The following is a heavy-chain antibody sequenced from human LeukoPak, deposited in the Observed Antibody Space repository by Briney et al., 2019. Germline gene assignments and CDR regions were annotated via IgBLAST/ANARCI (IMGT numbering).Heavy chain of an antibody. CDR1: GGSISSYY. V-gene: IGHV4-59*08. CDR2: IYYSGST. D-gene: IGHD6-13*01. J-gene: IGHJ5*02. CDR3: ARLRTGIAAAATGWFDP. Sequence: SETLSLTCTVSGGSISSYYWSWIRQPPGKGLEWIGYIYYSGSTNYNPSLKSRVTISVDTSKNQSSLKLSSVTAADTAVYYCARLRTGIAAAATGWFDPWGQGTLVTVSS.